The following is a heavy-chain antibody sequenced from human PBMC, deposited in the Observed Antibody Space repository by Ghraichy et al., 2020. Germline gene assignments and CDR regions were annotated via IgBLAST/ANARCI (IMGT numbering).Heavy chain of an antibody. Sequence: GGSLRLSCAASGFTFSSYSMNWVRQAPGTGLEWVSSISSSSSYIYYADSVKGRFTISRDNAKNSLYLQMNSLRAEDTAVYYCATPGSGYSGKDAFDIWGQGTMVTVSS. CDR1: GFTFSSYS. V-gene: IGHV3-21*01. CDR2: ISSSSSYI. J-gene: IGHJ3*02. D-gene: IGHD3-22*01. CDR3: ATPGSGYSGKDAFDI.